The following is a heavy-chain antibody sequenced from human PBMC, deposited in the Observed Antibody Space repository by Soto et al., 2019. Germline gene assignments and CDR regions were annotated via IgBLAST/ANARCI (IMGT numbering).Heavy chain of an antibody. CDR3: ARDVETSMDGLNYFDP. D-gene: IGHD5-18*01. J-gene: IGHJ5*02. Sequence: GGFLRLSCAAPGLSFSSDTMNWGPQAPGKGLEWVSSISSAGSYIYYADSVKGRFTVSRDNAKNSLYLQMNSLRAEDTAVYYCARDVETSMDGLNYFDPWGQGTLVTVSS. CDR1: GLSFSSDT. CDR2: ISSAGSYI. V-gene: IGHV3-21*01.